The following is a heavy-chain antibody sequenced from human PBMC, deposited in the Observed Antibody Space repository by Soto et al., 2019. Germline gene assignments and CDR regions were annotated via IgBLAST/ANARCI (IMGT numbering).Heavy chain of an antibody. V-gene: IGHV4-31*03. Sequence: PSETLSLTCTVSGGSISSGGYYWSWIRQHPGKGLEWIGYIYYSGSTYYNPSLKSRVTISVDTSKNQFSLKLSSVTAADTAVYYCARDRGGYDLSYYFDDWGQGTLVTVSS. CDR2: IYYSGST. D-gene: IGHD5-12*01. CDR1: GGSISSGGYY. CDR3: ARDRGGYDLSYYFDD. J-gene: IGHJ4*02.